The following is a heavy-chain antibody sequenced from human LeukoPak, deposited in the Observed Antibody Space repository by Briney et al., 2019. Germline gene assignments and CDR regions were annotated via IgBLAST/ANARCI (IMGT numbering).Heavy chain of an antibody. V-gene: IGHV1-69*05. D-gene: IGHD1-26*01. CDR2: IIPIFGTA. Sequence: SVKVSCKASGGTFSSCAISWVRQAPGQGLEWMGGIIPIFGTANYAQKFQGRVTITTDESTSTAYMELSSLRSEDTAVYYCARTVGATFASGYYYMDVWGKGTTVTVSS. J-gene: IGHJ6*03. CDR3: ARTVGATFASGYYYMDV. CDR1: GGTFSSCA.